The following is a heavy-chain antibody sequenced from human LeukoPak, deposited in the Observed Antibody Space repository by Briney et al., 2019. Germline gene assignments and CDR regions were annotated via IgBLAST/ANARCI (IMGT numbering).Heavy chain of an antibody. J-gene: IGHJ6*03. CDR2: ISSSSSYI. D-gene: IGHD6-13*01. CDR1: GFTFSDYY. Sequence: GALRLSCAASGFTFSDYYMSWIRQAPGKGLEWVSSISSSSSYIYYADSVKGRFTISRDNAKNSLYLQMNSLRAEDTAVYYCAREPDSSSWYSDYYYYYYMDVWGKGTTVTVSS. V-gene: IGHV3-11*06. CDR3: AREPDSSSWYSDYYYYYYMDV.